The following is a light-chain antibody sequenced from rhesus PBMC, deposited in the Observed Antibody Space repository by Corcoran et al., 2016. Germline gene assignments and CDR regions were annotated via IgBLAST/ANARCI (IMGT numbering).Light chain of an antibody. Sequence: DIQMTQSPSSLSVSVGDTVTITCRASLIISNWIAWYQQKSGKAPKLLIVRASSLQNGVPTRFSGRGSGTDFKLSISSIRAEDFATYYCQKCTSGPLTFGGGTKVEV. J-gene: IGKJ4*01. CDR2: RAS. CDR3: QKCTSGPLT. V-gene: IGKV1-22*01. CDR1: LIISNW.